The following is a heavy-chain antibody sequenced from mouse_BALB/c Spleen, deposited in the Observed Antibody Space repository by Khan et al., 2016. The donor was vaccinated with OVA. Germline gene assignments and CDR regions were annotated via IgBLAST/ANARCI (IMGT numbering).Heavy chain of an antibody. CDR3: ARDGSRDNYAMDY. CDR2: ISYSGST. CDR1: GYSITSDYA. J-gene: IGHJ4*01. Sequence: QLEESGPGLVKPSQSLSLTCTVTGYSITSDYAWNWIRQFPGNKLEWMGYISYSGSTNYNPSLKSRISITRDTSKNQFFLQLNSVTTEDTATYYGARDGSRDNYAMDYWGQGTSVTVSS. D-gene: IGHD2-3*01. V-gene: IGHV3-2*02.